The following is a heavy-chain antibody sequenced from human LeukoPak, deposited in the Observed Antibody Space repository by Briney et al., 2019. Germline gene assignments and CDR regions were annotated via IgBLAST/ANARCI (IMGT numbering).Heavy chain of an antibody. V-gene: IGHV3-64*01. J-gene: IGHJ4*02. CDR2: ISSNGGST. CDR3: ASDMSYSGYYIDY. D-gene: IGHD3-3*01. Sequence: GGSLRLSCAASGFTFSSYAMHWVRQAPGKGLEYVSAISSNGGSTYYANSVKGRFTISRDDSKNTLYLQMGSLRAEDMAVYYCASDMSYSGYYIDYWGQGTLVTVSS. CDR1: GFTFSSYA.